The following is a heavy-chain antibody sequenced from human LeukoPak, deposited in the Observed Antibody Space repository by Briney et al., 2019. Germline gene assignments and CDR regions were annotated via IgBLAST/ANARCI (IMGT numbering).Heavy chain of an antibody. J-gene: IGHJ6*02. V-gene: IGHV3-30-3*01. D-gene: IGHD6-13*01. Sequence: GGSLRLSCAASGFTFSSYAMHWVRQAPGKGLEGVAVISYDGSNKYYADSVKGRFTISRDNSKNTLYLQMNSMRAEDTAVYYCAREIGQLYYYGMDVWGQGTTVTVSS. CDR2: ISYDGSNK. CDR1: GFTFSSYA. CDR3: AREIGQLYYYGMDV.